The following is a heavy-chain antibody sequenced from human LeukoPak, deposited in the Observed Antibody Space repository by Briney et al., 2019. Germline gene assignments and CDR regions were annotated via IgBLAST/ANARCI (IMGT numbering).Heavy chain of an antibody. Sequence: ASVKVSCKASGYTFTGYYMHWVRQAPGQGLEWMGWINPNSGGTNYAQKFQGRVTMTRDTSISTAYMELSRLRSDDTAVYYCARENTEGGRHCYYYYYMDVWGKGTTVTVSS. D-gene: IGHD3-16*01. CDR3: ARENTEGGRHCYYYYYMDV. V-gene: IGHV1-2*02. CDR2: INPNSGGT. J-gene: IGHJ6*03. CDR1: GYTFTGYY.